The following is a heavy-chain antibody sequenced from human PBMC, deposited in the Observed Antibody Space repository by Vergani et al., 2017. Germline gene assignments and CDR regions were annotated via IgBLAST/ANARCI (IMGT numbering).Heavy chain of an antibody. Sequence: QLQLQESGPGLVKPSETLSLSCRVSGASISRSHYYWGFIRQPPGKGLEWIGSISYSGSPYYNPTLKSRLAFSVDTSKNLFSRLKSVTATDTGMYYCARPVGPSAIADGYHVWGQGTMVTVS. CDR2: ISYSGSP. J-gene: IGHJ3*01. V-gene: IGHV4-39*02. D-gene: IGHD3-10*01. CDR3: ARPVGPSAIADGYHV. CDR1: GASISRSHYY.